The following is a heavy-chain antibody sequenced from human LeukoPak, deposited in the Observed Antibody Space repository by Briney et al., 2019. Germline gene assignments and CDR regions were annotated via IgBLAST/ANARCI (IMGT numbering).Heavy chain of an antibody. J-gene: IGHJ4*02. CDR2: INHSGST. V-gene: IGHV4-34*01. CDR3: ARLGVRGENY. CDR1: GGSFSGYY. Sequence: SETLSLTCAVYGGSFSGYYWSWIRQPSGKGLEWIGEINHSGSTNYNPSLKSRVTISVDTSKNQFSLKLSSVAAADTAVYYCARLGVRGENYWGQGTLVTVSS. D-gene: IGHD3-10*01.